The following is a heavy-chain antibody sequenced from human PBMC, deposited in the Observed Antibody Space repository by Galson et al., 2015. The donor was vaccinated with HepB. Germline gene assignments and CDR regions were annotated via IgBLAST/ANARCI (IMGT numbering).Heavy chain of an antibody. CDR1: GFKFDDYA. V-gene: IGHV3-9*01. CDR3: TKDWLNTGWYSSGFDY. CDR2: ISWNSGDL. J-gene: IGHJ4*02. D-gene: IGHD6-19*01. Sequence: SLRLSCAGSGFKFDDYAMHWVRQVPGKGLEWVSSISWNSGDLGYAGSVKGRFTISRDNAKNSLYLQMDGLRAEDTAFYYCTKDWLNTGWYSSGFDYWGQGTLVTVSS.